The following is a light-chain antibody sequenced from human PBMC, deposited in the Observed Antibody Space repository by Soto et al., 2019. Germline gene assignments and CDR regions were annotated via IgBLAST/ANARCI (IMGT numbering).Light chain of an antibody. CDR3: HKYNSAPFFT. CDR1: QGISNY. CDR2: AAS. Sequence: DIQMTQSPSSLSASVGDRVTITCRASQGISNYLAWYQQKPGKVPKLLIYAASTLQSGVPSRFSGSGSGTDFTLTISSLQPEDVATYYCHKYNSAPFFTFGPGTKVDIK. J-gene: IGKJ3*01. V-gene: IGKV1-27*01.